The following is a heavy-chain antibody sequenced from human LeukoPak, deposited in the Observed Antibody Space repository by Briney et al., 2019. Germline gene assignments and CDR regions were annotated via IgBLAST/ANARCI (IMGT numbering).Heavy chain of an antibody. CDR1: GYTFTGYY. V-gene: IGHV1-2*02. CDR3: AKGRVVAGSKSLTYHWLDP. D-gene: IGHD6-19*01. Sequence: EASVKVSCKASGYTFTGYYIHWVRQAPGQGLEWVGWINPNSGGAKYAQKFQDRVTMTRDTSISTAYMGLSRLRSDDTAVYYCAKGRVVAGSKSLTYHWLDPWAREPWSPSPQ. J-gene: IGHJ5*02. CDR2: INPNSGGA.